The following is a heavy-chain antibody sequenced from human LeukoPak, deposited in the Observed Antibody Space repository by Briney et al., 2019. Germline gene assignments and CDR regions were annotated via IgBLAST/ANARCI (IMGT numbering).Heavy chain of an antibody. CDR3: ARGVYYDNLTGYYSGRFDY. V-gene: IGHV4-34*01. CDR2: IIHSGST. D-gene: IGHD3-9*01. CDR1: GASISGYY. J-gene: IGHJ4*02. Sequence: SETLSLTCTVSGASISGYYWSWIRQPPGRGLQWIGEIIHSGSTTYNPSLESRVTISVDTSKNQFSLRLSSVTAADTAVYYCARGVYYDNLTGYYSGRFDYWGQGTLVTVSS.